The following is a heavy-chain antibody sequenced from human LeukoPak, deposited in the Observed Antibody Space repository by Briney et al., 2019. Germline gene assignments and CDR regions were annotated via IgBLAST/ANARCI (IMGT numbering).Heavy chain of an antibody. CDR3: ARHYGP. CDR2: IYFSGST. CDR1: GGSINNYY. J-gene: IGHJ5*02. V-gene: IGHV4-59*08. D-gene: IGHD3-16*01. Sequence: PSETLSLTCTVSGGSINNYYWSWIRQPPGKGLEWIGYIYFSGSTSYKPSLKSRVTISLDTSKNQLSLKLSSVTAADTAVYYCARHYGPWGQGTLVTVSS.